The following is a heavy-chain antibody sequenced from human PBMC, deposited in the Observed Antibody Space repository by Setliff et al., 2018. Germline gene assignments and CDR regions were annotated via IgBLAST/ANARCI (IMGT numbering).Heavy chain of an antibody. Sequence: GGSLRLSCTASGFTFGDYAMSWVRQAPGKGLEWVGFIRSKAYGGTTEYAASVKGRFTISRDDSKSIAYLQMNTLRAEDTAVYYCAREVVGAPSAFDIWGQGTMVTVS. CDR2: IRSKAYGGTT. D-gene: IGHD1-26*01. CDR3: AREVVGAPSAFDI. V-gene: IGHV3-49*04. J-gene: IGHJ3*02. CDR1: GFTFGDYA.